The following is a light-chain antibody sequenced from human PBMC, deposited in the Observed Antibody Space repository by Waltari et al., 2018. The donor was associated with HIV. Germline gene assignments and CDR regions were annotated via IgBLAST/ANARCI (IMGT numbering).Light chain of an antibody. CDR2: GAS. V-gene: IGKV3-20*01. J-gene: IGKJ2*01. Sequence: VLTQSPGPLSLSPGERATLYCRASESVDSSYLAWYRQRRGQAPRLLMYGASTRAAGIPDRFTGSGSGTDFTLTISRLEAEDFAVYYCQHFNTFGQGTKVEIK. CDR3: QHFNT. CDR1: ESVDSSY.